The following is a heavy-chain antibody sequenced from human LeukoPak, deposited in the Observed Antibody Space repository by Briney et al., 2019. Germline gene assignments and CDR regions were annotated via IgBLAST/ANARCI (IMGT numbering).Heavy chain of an antibody. J-gene: IGHJ4*02. CDR1: GDSIISSGYY. CDR2: IYYSGST. V-gene: IGHV4-39*02. D-gene: IGHD3-10*01. CDR3: ARDRGLNEFDS. Sequence: LPETLSLTCTVSGDSIISSGYYWGWIRQPPGKGLEWIGSIYYSGSTYYNPSLKSRVIISVDTSKNQFSLKLSSVTAADTALYFCARDRGLNEFDSWGQGTLVTVSS.